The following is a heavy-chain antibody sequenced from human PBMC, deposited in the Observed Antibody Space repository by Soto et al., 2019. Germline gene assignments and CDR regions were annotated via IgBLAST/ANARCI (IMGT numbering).Heavy chain of an antibody. V-gene: IGHV4-30-2*01. Sequence: SETLSLTCAVSGGSISSGGYSWSWIRQPPGKGLEWIGYIYHSGGTYYNPSLKSRVTISVDTSKNQFSLKLSSVTAADTAVYYCARDVAAAAAGHYYYYYGMDVWGQGTTVTVSS. CDR1: GGSISSGGYS. J-gene: IGHJ6*02. D-gene: IGHD6-13*01. CDR2: IYHSGGT. CDR3: ARDVAAAAAGHYYYYYGMDV.